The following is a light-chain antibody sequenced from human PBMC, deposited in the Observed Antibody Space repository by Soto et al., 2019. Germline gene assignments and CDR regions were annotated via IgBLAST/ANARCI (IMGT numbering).Light chain of an antibody. V-gene: IGLV4-69*01. Sequence: QPVLTQSPSASASLGASVKLTCTLSSGHSSYDIAWHQQQPEKGPRYLMKVKSDGSHSKGDGIPDRCSGSSSGAERYLTIASLQSEDEADYYCQTWGTVIPYVFGTGTKLTVL. CDR3: QTWGTVIPYV. CDR2: VKSDGSH. J-gene: IGLJ1*01. CDR1: SGHSSYD.